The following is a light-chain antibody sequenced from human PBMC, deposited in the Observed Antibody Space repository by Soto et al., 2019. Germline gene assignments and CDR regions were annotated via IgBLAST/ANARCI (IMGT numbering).Light chain of an antibody. CDR1: SSNIGAGYD. J-gene: IGLJ3*02. CDR2: GNN. CDR3: QSYDSSLNPWV. Sequence: QSALTQPPSVSGAPGQRVTISCTGSSSNIGAGYDVHWYQQLPGTAPKLLIYGNNNRPSGVPDRFSGSKSGTSASLAITGLQAEDEADYYCQSYDSSLNPWVFGGGTKVTVL. V-gene: IGLV1-40*01.